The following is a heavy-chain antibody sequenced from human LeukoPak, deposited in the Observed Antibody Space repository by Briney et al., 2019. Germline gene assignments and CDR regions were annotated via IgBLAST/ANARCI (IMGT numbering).Heavy chain of an antibody. V-gene: IGHV3-20*04. CDR1: GSTFDDYG. CDR3: ARSFIHRYYYYYMDV. D-gene: IGHD3-16*02. Sequence: GGSLRLSCAASGSTFDDYGMSWVRQAPGKGLEWVSGINWNGGSTGYADSVKGRFTISRDNAKNSLYLQMNSLRAEDTALYYCARSFIHRYYYYYMDVWGKGTTVTVSS. CDR2: INWNGGST. J-gene: IGHJ6*03.